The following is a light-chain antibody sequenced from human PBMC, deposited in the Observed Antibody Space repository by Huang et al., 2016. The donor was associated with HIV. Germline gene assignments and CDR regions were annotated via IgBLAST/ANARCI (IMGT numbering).Light chain of an antibody. Sequence: EIVLTQSPGTMSLSPGERATLSCRASQSVSSSYLAWYQQKPGEAPRLLMYGASTRASGIPDSFSGSGSGTDFTLTISRLEPEHLAVYYCQQYGTSPHTFGGGTKVEIK. CDR1: QSVSSSY. V-gene: IGKV3-20*01. CDR2: GAS. CDR3: QQYGTSPHT. J-gene: IGKJ4*01.